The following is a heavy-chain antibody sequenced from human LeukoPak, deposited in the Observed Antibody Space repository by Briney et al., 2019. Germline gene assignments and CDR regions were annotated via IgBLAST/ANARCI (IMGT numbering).Heavy chain of an antibody. J-gene: IGHJ4*02. CDR1: GFTFSSYW. Sequence: PGGSLRLSCAASGFTFSSYWMHWIRHAPGKGLVWVSRIKRDGSSPAYADSVKGRFTISRDNAKNSLYLQMNSLRAEDTALYYCARAAAPGGPGFFDYWGQGTLVTVSS. D-gene: IGHD6-13*01. V-gene: IGHV3-74*01. CDR2: IKRDGSSP. CDR3: ARAAAPGGPGFFDY.